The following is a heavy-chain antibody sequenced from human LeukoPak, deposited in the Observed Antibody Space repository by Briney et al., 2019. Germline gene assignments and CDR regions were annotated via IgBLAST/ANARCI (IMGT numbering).Heavy chain of an antibody. CDR1: GGSISSGGYY. Sequence: TLSLTCTVSGGSISSGGYYWSWIRQPPGKGLEWIGYIYHSGSTYYNPSLKSRVTISVDRSKNQFSLKLSSVTAADTAVYYCARDSGGATSLDYWGQGTLVTVSS. CDR2: IYHSGST. J-gene: IGHJ4*02. D-gene: IGHD1-26*01. V-gene: IGHV4-30-2*01. CDR3: ARDSGGATSLDY.